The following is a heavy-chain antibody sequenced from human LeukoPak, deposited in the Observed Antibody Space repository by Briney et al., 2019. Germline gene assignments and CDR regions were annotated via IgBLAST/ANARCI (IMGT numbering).Heavy chain of an antibody. V-gene: IGHV3-7*05. CDR3: ARDSGYNAFDH. CDR2: INQDGSAK. CDR1: GXLFSNSW. Sequence: GGSLRLSCADSGXLFSNSWMAWVRQAPGRGLEWLGNINQDGSAKTCVDSVKGRFTISRDNAKNSLYLQMNSLRAEDTAMYYCARDSGYNAFDHWGQGTLVTVSS. J-gene: IGHJ4*02. D-gene: IGHD5-12*01.